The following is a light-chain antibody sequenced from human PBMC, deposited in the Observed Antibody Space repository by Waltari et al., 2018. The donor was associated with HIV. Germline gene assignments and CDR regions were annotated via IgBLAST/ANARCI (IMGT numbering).Light chain of an antibody. CDR1: SSDVGGYKH. Sequence: QSALTQPASVSGSPGQSITISCTGSSSDVGGYKHVSWYQQHPGKAPRLIIYEVSKRPSGVSNRYSASKSDKSASLTVSGLRAEDEADYYCSSYAGSSTFVIFGGGTKLTVL. J-gene: IGLJ2*01. CDR3: SSYAGSSTFVI. V-gene: IGLV2-23*02. CDR2: EVS.